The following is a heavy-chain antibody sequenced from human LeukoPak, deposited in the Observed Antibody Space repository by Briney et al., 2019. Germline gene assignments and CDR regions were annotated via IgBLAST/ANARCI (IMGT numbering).Heavy chain of an antibody. D-gene: IGHD7-27*01. J-gene: IGHJ4*02. CDR2: ISASSATI. Sequence: GGSLRLSCAASGFTFSDYSVNWVRQAPGKGLEWISYISASSATIHYADSVKGRFSISRDNAKNSVYLQVNSLRAEDTAVYYSARDLNWGLDYWGQGTLVTVSS. CDR3: ARDLNWGLDY. V-gene: IGHV3-48*01. CDR1: GFTFSDYS.